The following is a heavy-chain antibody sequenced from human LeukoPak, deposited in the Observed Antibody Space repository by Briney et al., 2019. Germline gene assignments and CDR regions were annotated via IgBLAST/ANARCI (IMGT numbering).Heavy chain of an antibody. V-gene: IGHV3-23*01. J-gene: IGHJ4*02. CDR2: ISGSGGST. CDR1: GFTFSSYA. CDR3: AKDRYGGYSGYGGSDY. Sequence: PGGSRRLPCAASGFTFSSYAMSWVRQAPGKGLEWVSAISGSGGSTYYADSVKGRFTISRDNSKNTLYLQMNSLRAEDTAVYYCAKDRYGGYSGYGGSDYWGQGTLVTVSS. D-gene: IGHD5-12*01.